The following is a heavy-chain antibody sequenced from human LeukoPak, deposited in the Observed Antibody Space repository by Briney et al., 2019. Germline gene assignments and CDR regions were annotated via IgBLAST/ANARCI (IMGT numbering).Heavy chain of an antibody. CDR2: ISYDGSNK. D-gene: IGHD3-22*01. CDR3: ARDLMYYYDSSGGY. J-gene: IGHJ4*02. CDR1: GFPFSSYG. Sequence: PGGSLRLSCAASGFPFSSYGMHWVRQAPGKGLEWVAVISYDGSNKYYADSVKGRFTISRDNSKNTLFLQMNSLRDEDTAVYYCARDLMYYYDSSGGYWGQGTLVTVSS. V-gene: IGHV3-30*03.